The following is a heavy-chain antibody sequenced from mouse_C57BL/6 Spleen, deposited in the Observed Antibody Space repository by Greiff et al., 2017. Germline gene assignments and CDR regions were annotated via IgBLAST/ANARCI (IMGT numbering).Heavy chain of an antibody. CDR2: IYPGDGDT. V-gene: IGHV1-82*01. CDR3: AKGGNYVYYAMDY. J-gene: IGHJ4*01. CDR1: GYAFSSSW. D-gene: IGHD2-1*01. Sequence: QVQLQQSGPELVKPGASVKISCKASGYAFSSSWMNWVKQRPGKGLEWIGRIYPGDGDTNYNGKFKGKATLTADKSSSTAYMQLSSLTSEDSAVYFCAKGGNYVYYAMDYWGQGTSVTVSS.